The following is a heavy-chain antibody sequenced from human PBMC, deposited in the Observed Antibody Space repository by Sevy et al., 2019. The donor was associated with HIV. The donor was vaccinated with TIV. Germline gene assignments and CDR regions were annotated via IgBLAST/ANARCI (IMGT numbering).Heavy chain of an antibody. J-gene: IGHJ3*02. Sequence: SETLSLTCTVSGGSISSYYWSWIRQPPGKGLEWIGYIYYSGSTNYNPSLKSRVTISVDTSKNQFSLELSSVTAADTAVYYCARAENPGYGGNSIAFDIWGQGTMVTVSS. D-gene: IGHD4-17*01. CDR1: GGSISSYY. V-gene: IGHV4-59*01. CDR3: ARAENPGYGGNSIAFDI. CDR2: IYYSGST.